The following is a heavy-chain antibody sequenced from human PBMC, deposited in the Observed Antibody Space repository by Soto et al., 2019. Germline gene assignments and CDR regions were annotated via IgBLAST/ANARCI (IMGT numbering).Heavy chain of an antibody. CDR2: VYYSGST. J-gene: IGHJ4*01. Sequence: QVQLQESGPGLVKPSETLSLTCTVSGGSISDYYWSWFRQAAGKGLDWIGYVYYSGSTNYNPSLPSRVTMSVHTSNNQFSLTLSSVTAADTAVYYCARQAIDWGNGTLVTVSS. CDR3: ARQAID. CDR1: GGSISDYY. V-gene: IGHV4-59*08.